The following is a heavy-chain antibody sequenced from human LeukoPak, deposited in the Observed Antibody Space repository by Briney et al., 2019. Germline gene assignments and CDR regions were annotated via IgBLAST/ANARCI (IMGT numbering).Heavy chain of an antibody. CDR2: ISWNSGSI. CDR1: GFAFDDYA. D-gene: IGHD3-9*01. Sequence: GGSLRVSCAASGFAFDDYAMHWVRQAPGKGLEWVSGISWNSGSIGYADSVKGRFTISRDNAKNPLYLQMNSLRAEDTALYYCAKDKSLTGYPNDAFDIWGQGTMVTVSS. V-gene: IGHV3-9*01. CDR3: AKDKSLTGYPNDAFDI. J-gene: IGHJ3*02.